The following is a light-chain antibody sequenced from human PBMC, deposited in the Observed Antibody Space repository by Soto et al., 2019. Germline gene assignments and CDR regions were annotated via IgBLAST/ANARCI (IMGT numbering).Light chain of an antibody. CDR1: SSDVGAYNY. CDR2: EVT. J-gene: IGLJ2*01. Sequence: QSALTQPASVSGSPGQSITISCTGTSSDVGAYNYVSWYQHHPGKVPKLLIYEVTNRPSGVSDRFSGSKSGNTASLTISGLQAEDEADYYCSSYTISSTVIFGGGTKLTVL. CDR3: SSYTISSTVI. V-gene: IGLV2-14*01.